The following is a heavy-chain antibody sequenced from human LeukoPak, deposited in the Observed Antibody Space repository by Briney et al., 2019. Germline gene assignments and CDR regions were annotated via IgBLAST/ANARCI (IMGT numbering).Heavy chain of an antibody. V-gene: IGHV4-59*08. CDR2: IYYSGST. CDR3: ARHEDDAFDI. Sequence: SETLSLTCTVSGGSISSYYWSWIRQPPGKGLGWIGYIYYSGSTKYNPSLRSRVTISVDTSKNQFSLKLTSVTAADTAVYYCARHEDDAFDIWGQGTVVTVSS. J-gene: IGHJ3*02. CDR1: GGSISSYY.